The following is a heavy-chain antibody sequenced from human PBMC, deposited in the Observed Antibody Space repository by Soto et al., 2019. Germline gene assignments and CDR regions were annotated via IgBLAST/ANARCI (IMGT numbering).Heavy chain of an antibody. CDR3: ARDKYSSSWLYYFDY. V-gene: IGHV1-69*01. CDR1: GSTFRSYS. CDR2: IIPIFGTA. Sequence: SSVKVSCKALGSTFRSYSISWVQQSPGQGLEWMGGIIPIFGTANYEQKFQGRVTITADESTSTAYMELSSLRSEDTAVYYCARDKYSSSWLYYFDYWGQGTLVTVSS. D-gene: IGHD6-13*01. J-gene: IGHJ4*02.